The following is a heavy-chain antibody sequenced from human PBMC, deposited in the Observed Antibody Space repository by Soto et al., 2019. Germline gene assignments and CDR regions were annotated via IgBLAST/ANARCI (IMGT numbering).Heavy chain of an antibody. CDR1: GFICSSYD. CDR2: ILVGGST. Sequence: GGSLRLSCAVSGFICSSYDMSWVRQAPGQGLEWVSTILVGGSTHYEDSVKGRFTISRDTSKNTVYLQMNSLTAGDTAFYYCAKATVTSGGAFEIYGQGTMVTVSS. J-gene: IGHJ3*02. CDR3: AKATVTSGGAFEI. D-gene: IGHD1-26*01. V-gene: IGHV3-23*01.